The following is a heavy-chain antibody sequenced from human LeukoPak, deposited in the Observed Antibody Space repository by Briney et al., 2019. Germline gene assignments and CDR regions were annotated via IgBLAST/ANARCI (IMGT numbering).Heavy chain of an antibody. V-gene: IGHV4-59*01. D-gene: IGHD2-15*01. CDR2: IYYSGST. CDR3: ARGRDCSGGSCFSGLDY. J-gene: IGHJ4*02. Sequence: PSETLSLTCTVSGGSISSYYWSWIRQPPGKGLEWVGYIYYSGSTNYNPSLKSRVTISVDPSKNQFSLKLSSVTAADTAVYYCARGRDCSGGSCFSGLDYWGQGTLVTVSS. CDR1: GGSISSYY.